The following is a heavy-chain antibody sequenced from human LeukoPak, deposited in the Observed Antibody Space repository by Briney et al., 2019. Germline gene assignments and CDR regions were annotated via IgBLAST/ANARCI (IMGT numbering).Heavy chain of an antibody. CDR3: ATGYDILTGYYLNY. CDR2: INHSGST. D-gene: IGHD3-9*01. J-gene: IGHJ4*02. CDR1: GYSISSGYY. V-gene: IGHV4-38-2*02. Sequence: SETLSLTCTVSGYSISSGYYWGWIRQPPGKGLEWIGEINHSGSTNYNPSLKSRVTISVDTSKNQFSLKLSSVTAADTAVYYCATGYDILTGYYLNYWGQGTLVTVSS.